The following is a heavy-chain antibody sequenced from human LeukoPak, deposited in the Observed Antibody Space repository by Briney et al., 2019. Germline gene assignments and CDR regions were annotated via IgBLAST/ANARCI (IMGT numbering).Heavy chain of an antibody. CDR3: ARGGGLDV. V-gene: IGHV3-7*03. Sequence: GGSLRLSCAVSGFTFSSYAMHWVRQAPGKGLEWVASINHNGNVNYYVDSVKGRFTISRDNAKNSLYLQMSNLRAEDTAVYFCARGGGLDVWGQGATVTVSS. J-gene: IGHJ6*02. CDR2: INHNGNVN. CDR1: GFTFSSYA. D-gene: IGHD3-16*01.